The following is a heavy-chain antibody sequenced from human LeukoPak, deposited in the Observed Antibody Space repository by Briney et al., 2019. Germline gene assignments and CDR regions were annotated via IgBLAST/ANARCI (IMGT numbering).Heavy chain of an antibody. CDR1: GFTFSSYA. CDR3: ARDDPYGKKYDY. V-gene: IGHV3-30-3*01. Sequence: PGRSLRLSCAASGFTFSSYAMHWVRQAPGKGLEWVAVISYDGSNKYYADSVKGRFTISRDNSKNTLYLQMNSLRAEDTAVYYCARDDPYGKKYDYWGQGTLVTVSS. CDR2: ISYDGSNK. J-gene: IGHJ4*02. D-gene: IGHD4-17*01.